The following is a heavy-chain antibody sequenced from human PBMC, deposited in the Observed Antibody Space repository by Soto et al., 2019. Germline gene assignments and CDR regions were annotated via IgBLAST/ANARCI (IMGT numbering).Heavy chain of an antibody. CDR2: ISGSGGTA. J-gene: IGHJ3*02. CDR1: GFTFSNYV. Sequence: EVQLLESGGGLVQPGGSLRLSCAASGFTFSNYVMNWVRQAPGKGLEWVSLISGSGGTAYYADSVKGRFTIYRDNSKNTLARQMNSLRAEDTAVYYCVKRYCSGVSCYPRAFDIWGQGTMVTDSS. CDR3: VKRYCSGVSCYPRAFDI. V-gene: IGHV3-23*01. D-gene: IGHD2-15*01.